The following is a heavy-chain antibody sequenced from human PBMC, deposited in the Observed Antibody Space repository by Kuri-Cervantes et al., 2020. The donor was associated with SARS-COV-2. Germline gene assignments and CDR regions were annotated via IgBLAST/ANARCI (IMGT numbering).Heavy chain of an antibody. CDR2: INPDGSYT. CDR3: VRDGDHWNFDY. Sequence: GESLKISCVASGLTFDDYAMHWVRQAPGKGLVWVSRINPDGSYTNNADSVKGRFTLSRDNAKNMLLLQMNSLRAEDTAVYYCVRDGDHWNFDYWGQGTLVTVSS. V-gene: IGHV3-74*01. D-gene: IGHD1-1*01. CDR1: GLTFDDYA. J-gene: IGHJ4*02.